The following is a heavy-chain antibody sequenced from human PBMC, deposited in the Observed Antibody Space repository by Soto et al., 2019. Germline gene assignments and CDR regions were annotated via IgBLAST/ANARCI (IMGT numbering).Heavy chain of an antibody. Sequence: GGSLRLSCAASGFTFSSYVMNWVRQAPGKGLEWVSTISGSGGSTYYADSVEGRFTFSRDNSKNTLHLLMNSLRAEDTAVYYCAKGPSGDKVDYWGQGTLVTVSS. CDR2: ISGSGGST. CDR1: GFTFSSYV. J-gene: IGHJ4*02. V-gene: IGHV3-23*01. CDR3: AKGPSGDKVDY. D-gene: IGHD7-27*01.